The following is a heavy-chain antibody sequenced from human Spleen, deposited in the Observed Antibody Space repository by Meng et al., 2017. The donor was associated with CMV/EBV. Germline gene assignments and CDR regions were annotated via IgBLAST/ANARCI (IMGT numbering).Heavy chain of an antibody. J-gene: IGHJ6*02. V-gene: IGHV1-69*05. CDR1: GDTLSTYG. Sequence: SVKVSCKASGDTLSTYGISWVRQAPGQGLEWMGGINPMFGTTHAAQKFQGRVTMTTDESTNTAYMELSSVRSEDTAVYYCARDLTVDKNMANDYYGLDVWGQGTAVTVSS. CDR3: ARDLTVDKNMANDYYGLDV. CDR2: INPMFGTT. D-gene: IGHD4-23*01.